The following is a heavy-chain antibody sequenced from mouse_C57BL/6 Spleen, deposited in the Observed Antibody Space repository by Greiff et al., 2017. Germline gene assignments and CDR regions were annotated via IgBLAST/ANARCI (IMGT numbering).Heavy chain of an antibody. J-gene: IGHJ1*03. D-gene: IGHD6-1*01. CDR2: IDPSDSET. V-gene: IGHV1-52*01. CDR3: ARSLPSATGWYFDV. Sequence: QVQLQQPGAELVRPGSSVKLSCKASGYTFTSYWMHWVKQRPIQGLEWIGNIDPSDSETHYNQKFKDKATLTVDKSSSTAYMQLSSLTSEDSAVYYCARSLPSATGWYFDVWGTGTTVTVSS. CDR1: GYTFTSYW.